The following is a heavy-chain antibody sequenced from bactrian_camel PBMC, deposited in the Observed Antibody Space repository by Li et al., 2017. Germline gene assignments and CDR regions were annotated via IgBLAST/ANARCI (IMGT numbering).Heavy chain of an antibody. Sequence: VQLVESGGGSVQTGGSLSLSCVASGCELRSFCMGWFRQVPGKGREGVAAIESDGTTLYGDSVRGRFTISLDNARNTLYLQMNSLQPEDTAMYYCAASADCSLGLLTVSEYFHWGQGTQVTVS. CDR3: AASADCSLGLLTVSEYFH. V-gene: IGHV3S9*01. J-gene: IGHJ4*01. CDR1: GCELRSFC. D-gene: IGHD1*01. CDR2: IESDGTT.